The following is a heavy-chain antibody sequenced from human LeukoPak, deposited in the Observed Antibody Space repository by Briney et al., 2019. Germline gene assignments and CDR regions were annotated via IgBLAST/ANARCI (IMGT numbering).Heavy chain of an antibody. CDR1: GFRLDNYW. CDR2: INEDGSKI. J-gene: IGHJ4*02. CDR3: ARGLLEMSTITLGY. V-gene: IGHV3-7*02. D-gene: IGHD5-24*01. Sequence: SGGSLRLSCEASGFRLDNYWMTWVRQAPGKGLEWVADINEDGSKIYSLDSVKGRFTISRDNSNNTLYLQMNSLRAEDTAVYYCARGLLEMSTITLGYWGQGTLVTVSS.